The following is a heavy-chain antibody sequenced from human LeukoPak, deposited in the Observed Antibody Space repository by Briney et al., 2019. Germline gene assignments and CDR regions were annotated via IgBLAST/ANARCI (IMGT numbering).Heavy chain of an antibody. J-gene: IGHJ3*02. Sequence: QPGRSLRLSCAASGFTFDDYAMHWVRQAPGKGLEWVSGISWSSVSVGYADSVKGRFTISRDNAKNSLSLQVNSLRPEDTALYYCAKVATNSRAFDIWGQGTMVTVSS. D-gene: IGHD2/OR15-2a*01. CDR2: ISWSSVSV. CDR1: GFTFDDYA. V-gene: IGHV3-9*01. CDR3: AKVATNSRAFDI.